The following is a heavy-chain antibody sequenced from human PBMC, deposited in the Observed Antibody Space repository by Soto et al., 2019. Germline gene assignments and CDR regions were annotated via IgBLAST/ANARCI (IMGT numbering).Heavy chain of an antibody. Sequence: LRLSCAASGFTFSSYGMHWVRQAPGKGLEWVAVISYDGSNKYYADSVKGRFTISRDNSKNTLYLQMNSLRAEDTAVYYCAKDQEMATIGVEKYFDYWGQGTLVTVSS. CDR3: AKDQEMATIGVEKYFDY. CDR2: ISYDGSNK. J-gene: IGHJ4*02. V-gene: IGHV3-30*18. D-gene: IGHD5-12*01. CDR1: GFTFSSYG.